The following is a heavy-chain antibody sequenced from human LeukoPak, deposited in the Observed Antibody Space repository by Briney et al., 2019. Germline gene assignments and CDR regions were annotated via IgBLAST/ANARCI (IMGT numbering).Heavy chain of an antibody. CDR2: IYYSGST. D-gene: IGHD4-17*01. CDR1: GGSISSYY. J-gene: IGHJ4*02. V-gene: IGHV4-59*08. CDR3: ARSLSVTTGGYFDY. Sequence: SETLSLTCGVSGGSISSYYWSWIRQPPGKGLEWIGFIYYSGSTNYNPSLKSRVTISVDTSKSQVSLKLSSVTAADTAVYYCARSLSVTTGGYFDYWGQGTLVTVSS.